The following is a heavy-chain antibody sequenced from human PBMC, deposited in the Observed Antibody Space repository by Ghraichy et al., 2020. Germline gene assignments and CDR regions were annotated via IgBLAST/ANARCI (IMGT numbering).Heavy chain of an antibody. CDR1: GFTFSSYA. CDR2: ISGSGGST. CDR3: AKVGAFMIVVYYFDY. D-gene: IGHD3-22*01. V-gene: IGHV3-23*01. Sequence: GGSLRLSCAAPGFTFSSYAMSWVRQAPGKGLEWVSAISGSGGSTYYADSVKGRFTISRDNSKNTLYLQMNSLRAEDTAVYYCAKVGAFMIVVYYFDYWGQGTLVTVSS. J-gene: IGHJ4*02.